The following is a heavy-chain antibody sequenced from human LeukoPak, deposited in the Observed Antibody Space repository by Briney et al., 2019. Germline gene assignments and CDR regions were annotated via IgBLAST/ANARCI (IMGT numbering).Heavy chain of an antibody. D-gene: IGHD3-22*01. CDR2: ISTSGST. V-gene: IGHV4-4*07. J-gene: IGHJ4*02. CDR1: GGPFSIYY. CDR3: ARVNSSGSFLDY. Sequence: PSETLSLTCTVSGGPFSIYYWSWIRQSAGKGLEWIGHISTSGSTNYSPSLKSRVTISVDKSKNQFYLRLTSATAADTAVYYCARVNSSGSFLDYWGQGTLVTVSS.